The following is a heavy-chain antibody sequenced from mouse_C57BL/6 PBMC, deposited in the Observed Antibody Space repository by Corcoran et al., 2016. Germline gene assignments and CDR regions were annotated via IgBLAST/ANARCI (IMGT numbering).Heavy chain of an antibody. D-gene: IGHD1-1*01. Sequence: QIQLVQSGPELKKPGETVKISCKASGYTFTTYGMSWVKQAPGKGLKWMGWINTYSGVPTYADDFKGRFAFSLETSASTAYLQINNLKNEDTATYFCASPITTLDYWGQGTTLTVSS. CDR3: ASPITTLDY. CDR2: INTYSGVP. CDR1: GYTFTTYG. J-gene: IGHJ2*01. V-gene: IGHV9-3*01.